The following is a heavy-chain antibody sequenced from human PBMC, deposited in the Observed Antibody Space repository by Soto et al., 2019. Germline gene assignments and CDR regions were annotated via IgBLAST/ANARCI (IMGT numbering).Heavy chain of an antibody. D-gene: IGHD3-10*01. CDR1: GFTFNKYW. V-gene: IGHV3-74*01. CDR2: IDGDGRDT. CDR3: VRDRFGESL. Sequence: GGSLRLSCAASGFTFNKYWMIWVRQVPARGLVWVSRIDGDGRDTIYADSVKGRFTVSRDNAKNTLYLQMNSLRAEDTAVYYCVRDRFGESLWGQGTLVTGSS. J-gene: IGHJ4*02.